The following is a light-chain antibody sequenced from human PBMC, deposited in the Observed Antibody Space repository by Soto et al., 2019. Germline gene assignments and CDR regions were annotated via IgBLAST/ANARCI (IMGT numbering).Light chain of an antibody. CDR1: QSISSY. CDR2: AAS. J-gene: IGKJ2*01. V-gene: IGKV1-39*01. CDR3: QHRCSSLDS. Sequence: DIQMTQSPSSLSASVGDRVTITCRASQSISSYLNWYQQKPGKAPKLLIYAASSLQSGVPSRFSGSGSGTDFTLTIGCLQPEDLATFYCQHRCSSLDSFGRGTKLEIK.